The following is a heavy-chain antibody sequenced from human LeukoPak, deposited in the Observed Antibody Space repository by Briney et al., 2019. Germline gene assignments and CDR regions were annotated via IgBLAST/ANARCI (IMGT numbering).Heavy chain of an antibody. J-gene: IGHJ6*02. Sequence: PSETLSLTCAVYGGSFSGYYWSWIRQPPGKGLEWVSAISGSGGSTYYADSVKGRFTISRDNSKNTLYLQMNSLRAEDTAVYYCAPVQSYYYYYGMDVWGQGTTVTVSS. CDR1: GGSFSGYY. V-gene: IGHV3-23*01. CDR3: APVQSYYYYYGMDV. CDR2: ISGSGGST. D-gene: IGHD4-11*01.